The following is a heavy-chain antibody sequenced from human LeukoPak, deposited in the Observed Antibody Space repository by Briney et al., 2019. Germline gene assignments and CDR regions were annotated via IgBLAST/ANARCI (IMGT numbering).Heavy chain of an antibody. CDR1: GFTLTGHY. CDR3: ARGKRTFDP. Sequence: GGSLRLSSFASGFTLTGHYMSWIRQAPGKGPEWVSYISSGSYSKYYADSVKGRFTISRDNTNNSLYLEMNSLRVEDTGFYYCARGKRTFDPWGQGTLVTVSS. V-gene: IGHV3-11*01. CDR2: ISSGSYSK. J-gene: IGHJ5*02.